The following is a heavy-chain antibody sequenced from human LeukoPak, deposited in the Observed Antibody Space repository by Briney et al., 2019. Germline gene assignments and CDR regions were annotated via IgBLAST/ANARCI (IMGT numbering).Heavy chain of an antibody. D-gene: IGHD5-18*01. Sequence: GGSLRLSCAASGFTFSHYGMHWVRQAPGKGLEWVAFIRYDGSNKYYADSVKGRFTISRDNSKNTLYLQMNSLRAEDTAVYYCAKAFLPLWSYFDYWGQGTLVTVSS. CDR3: AKAFLPLWSYFDY. V-gene: IGHV3-30*02. CDR2: IRYDGSNK. J-gene: IGHJ4*02. CDR1: GFTFSHYG.